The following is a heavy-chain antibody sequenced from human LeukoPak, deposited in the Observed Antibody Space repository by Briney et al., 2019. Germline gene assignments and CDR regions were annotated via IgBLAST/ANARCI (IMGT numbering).Heavy chain of an antibody. CDR1: GFTFSSYE. V-gene: IGHV3-48*03. D-gene: IGHD6-6*01. J-gene: IGHJ4*02. CDR2: ISSSGSTI. CDR3: ASFEYSSSSDFDY. Sequence: GGSLRLSCAASGFTFSSYELSWVRQAPGKGLEWVSYISSSGSTIYYADSVKGRFTISRDNAKNSLYLQMNSLRAEDTAVYYCASFEYSSSSDFDYWGQGTLVTVSS.